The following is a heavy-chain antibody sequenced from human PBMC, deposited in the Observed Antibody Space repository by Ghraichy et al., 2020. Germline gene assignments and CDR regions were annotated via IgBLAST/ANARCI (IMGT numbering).Heavy chain of an antibody. D-gene: IGHD4-11*01. V-gene: IGHV4-59*01. CDR2: IIDRGST. CDR1: GGSISSYY. Sequence: SETLSLTCTVSGGSISSYYWSWIRQPPGKGLEWIGYIIDRGSTNHSPTLKSRVTISLDTSKKQFSLKLTSVTAADTAVYYCARGVTMYPTDYWGQGTLVTVSS. CDR3: ARGVTMYPTDY. J-gene: IGHJ4*02.